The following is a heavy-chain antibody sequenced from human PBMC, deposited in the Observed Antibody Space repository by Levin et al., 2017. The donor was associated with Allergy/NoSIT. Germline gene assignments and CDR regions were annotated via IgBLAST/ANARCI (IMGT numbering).Heavy chain of an antibody. D-gene: IGHD3-10*01. CDR2: INTNIGNP. CDR1: GYTFTSHG. CDR3: ARGDHYGSVDH. J-gene: IGHJ4*02. Sequence: ASVKVSCKASGYTFTSHGIHWVRQAPGQGLEWMGWINTNIGNPTYAQDFTGRFVFSLDTSVSAAYLQISSLKAEDTAIYYCARGDHYGSVDHWGQGTLVTVSS. V-gene: IGHV7-4-1*02.